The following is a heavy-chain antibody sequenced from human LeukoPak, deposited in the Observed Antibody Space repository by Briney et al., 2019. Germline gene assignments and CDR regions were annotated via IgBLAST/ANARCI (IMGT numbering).Heavy chain of an antibody. D-gene: IGHD2-2*02. CDR3: ARGLREYQLLYTHAEYFQH. CDR2: MNPNSGNT. J-gene: IGHJ1*01. V-gene: IGHV1-8*03. Sequence: ASVKVSCKASGYTFTSYDINWVRQATGQGLEWMGWMNPNSGNTGYAQEFQGRVTITRNTSISTAYMELSSLRSEDTAVYYCARGLREYQLLYTHAEYFQHWGQGTLVTVSS. CDR1: GYTFTSYD.